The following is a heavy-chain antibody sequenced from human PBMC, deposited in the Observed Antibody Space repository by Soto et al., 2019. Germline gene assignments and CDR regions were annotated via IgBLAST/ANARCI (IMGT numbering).Heavy chain of an antibody. D-gene: IGHD3-3*01. Sequence: SETLSLTCTVSGGSISSGDYYWSWIRQPPGKGLEWIGYIYYSGSTYYNPSLKSRVTISVDTSKNQFSLKLSSVTAADTAVYYCARGWSGRYYDFWSGPSAPYFDYWGQGTLVTVS. J-gene: IGHJ4*02. CDR2: IYYSGST. CDR1: GGSISSGDYY. V-gene: IGHV4-30-4*01. CDR3: ARGWSGRYYDFWSGPSAPYFDY.